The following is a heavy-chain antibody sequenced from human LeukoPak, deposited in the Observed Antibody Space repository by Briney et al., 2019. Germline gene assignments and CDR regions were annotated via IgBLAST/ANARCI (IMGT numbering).Heavy chain of an antibody. CDR1: GYSISSGYY. V-gene: IGHV4-38-2*01. J-gene: IGHJ4*02. CDR3: ARTYCTTTGCYVNS. CDR2: IYHSGST. Sequence: SETLSLTCAVSGYSISSGYYWGWIRQPPGKGLEWIGSIYHSGSTYYNPSLKSRVTISVDTSNNQFSLKLRSVSAADTAVYYCARTYCTTTGCYVNSWGQGTLVTVSS. D-gene: IGHD2-2*01.